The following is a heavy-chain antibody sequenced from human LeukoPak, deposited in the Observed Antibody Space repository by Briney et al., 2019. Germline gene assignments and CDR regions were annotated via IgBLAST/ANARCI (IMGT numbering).Heavy chain of an antibody. D-gene: IGHD6-13*01. CDR2: ISGSGGST. V-gene: IGHV3-23*01. CDR1: GFTFSSYA. Sequence: GGSLRLSCAASGFTFSSYAMSWVRQALGKGLEWVSAISGSGGSTYYADSVKGRFTISRDNSKNTLYLQMNSLRAEDTAVYYCVRGRGSSDDAFDIWGQGTMVTVSS. J-gene: IGHJ3*02. CDR3: VRGRGSSDDAFDI.